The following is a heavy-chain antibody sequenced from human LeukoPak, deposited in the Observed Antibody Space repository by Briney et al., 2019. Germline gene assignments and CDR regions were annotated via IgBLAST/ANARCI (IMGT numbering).Heavy chain of an antibody. CDR3: ASAGAVRWLDGVGY. Sequence: ASVKVSCKASGYTFTSYDINWVRQATGQGLEWMGWMNPNSGNTGYAQKFQGRVTITRNTSISTAYMELSSLRAEDTAVYYCASAGAVRWLDGVGYWGQGTLVTVSS. CDR1: GYTFTSYD. CDR2: MNPNSGNT. V-gene: IGHV1-8*03. D-gene: IGHD6-19*01. J-gene: IGHJ4*02.